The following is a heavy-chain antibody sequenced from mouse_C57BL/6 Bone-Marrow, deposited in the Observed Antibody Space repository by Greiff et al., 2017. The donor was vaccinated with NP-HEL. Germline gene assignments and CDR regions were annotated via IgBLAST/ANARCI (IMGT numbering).Heavy chain of an antibody. CDR1: GYTFTSYW. CDR2: INPSSGYT. Sequence: VQLQQSGAELAKPGASVKLSCKASGYTFTSYWMHWVKQRPGQGLEWIGYINPSSGYTKYNQKFKDKATLNADKSSRTAYMQLSSLTYEDTAVYYCARFRDGSSYDWYFDVWGTGTTVTVSS. CDR3: ARFRDGSSYDWYFDV. D-gene: IGHD1-1*01. V-gene: IGHV1-7*01. J-gene: IGHJ1*03.